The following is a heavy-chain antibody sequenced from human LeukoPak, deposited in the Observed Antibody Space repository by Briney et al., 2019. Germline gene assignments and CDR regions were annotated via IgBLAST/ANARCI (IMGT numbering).Heavy chain of an antibody. CDR2: ISAYNGKT. D-gene: IGHD1-26*01. CDR1: GFTFSSYG. V-gene: IGHV1-18*01. CDR3: ARGGALTCFDS. Sequence: ASVKVYCKASGFTFSSYGISWVRQASGQGLEWMGWISAYNGKTNYAQKFQGRVTMTTDTSTTTAYMDLRSLRSDDAAVYYGARGGALTCFDSWGRGTLLTVSS. J-gene: IGHJ4*02.